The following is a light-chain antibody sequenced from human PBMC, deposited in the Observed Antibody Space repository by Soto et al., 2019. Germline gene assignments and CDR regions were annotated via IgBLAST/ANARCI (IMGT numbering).Light chain of an antibody. Sequence: QSVLTQPPSVSGAPGQRGTISCTGNNSNLGAGYDVHGYQQLPGAAPKLVIFGNRNRPSGVPERFSCSQSGTSASLAITGLQAEDAADYYCQAYDYSLTAFVFGGGTKLTVL. CDR1: NSNLGAGYD. V-gene: IGLV1-40*01. J-gene: IGLJ3*02. CDR2: GNR. CDR3: QAYDYSLTAFV.